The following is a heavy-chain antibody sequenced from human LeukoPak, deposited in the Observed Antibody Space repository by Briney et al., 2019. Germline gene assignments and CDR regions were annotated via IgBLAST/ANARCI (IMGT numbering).Heavy chain of an antibody. CDR3: ARDHRGRYYGSGSYDY. CDR2: ISSSSSYI. V-gene: IGHV3-21*01. J-gene: IGHJ4*02. CDR1: GFTFSSYS. Sequence: PGGSLRLSCAASGFTFSSYSMNWVRQAPGKGLEWVSSISSSSSYIYYADSVKGRFTISRDNAKNSLYLQMNSLRAEDTAVYYCARDHRGRYYGSGSYDYWGQGTLVTVSS. D-gene: IGHD3-10*01.